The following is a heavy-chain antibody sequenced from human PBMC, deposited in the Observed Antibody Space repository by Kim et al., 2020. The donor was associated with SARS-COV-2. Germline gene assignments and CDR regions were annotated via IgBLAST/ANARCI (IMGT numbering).Heavy chain of an antibody. V-gene: IGHV4-39*07. Sequence: PSLKSRVTISVDTSKKQCSLRLSSVTAADTAVYYCAKEGGSGWTGDWFDPWGRGTLVTVSS. CDR3: AKEGGSGWTGDWFDP. J-gene: IGHJ5*02. D-gene: IGHD6-19*01.